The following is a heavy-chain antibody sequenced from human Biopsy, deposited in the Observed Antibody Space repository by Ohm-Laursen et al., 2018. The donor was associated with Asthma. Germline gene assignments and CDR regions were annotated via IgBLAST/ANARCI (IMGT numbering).Heavy chain of an antibody. J-gene: IGHJ6*02. CDR3: ARCQVGYSSGWSLLLKKIYYSGMDV. CDR2: IMTVFGTT. CDR1: GGTYSNFA. V-gene: IGHV1-69*13. Sequence: GASVKVSCKAPGGTYSNFAIGWVRQAPGQGLEWLGGIMTVFGTTNYPQKFQGRVTITADESTSTAYMEVTSLRSEDTAIYYCARCQVGYSSGWSLLLKKIYYSGMDVWGQGTAVTVSS. D-gene: IGHD6-19*01.